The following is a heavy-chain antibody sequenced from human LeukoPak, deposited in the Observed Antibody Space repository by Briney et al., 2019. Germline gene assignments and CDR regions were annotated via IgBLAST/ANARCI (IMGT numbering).Heavy chain of an antibody. V-gene: IGHV3-7*01. CDR1: GFTFSSYW. Sequence: PGGSLRLSCAASGFTFSSYWMSWVRQAPGKGLEWVANIKQDGSEKYYVDSVKGRFTVSRDNAKNSLYLQMNSLRAEDTAVYYCASEEWGDAFDIWGQGTMVTVSS. CDR3: ASEEWGDAFDI. J-gene: IGHJ3*02. D-gene: IGHD3-3*01. CDR2: IKQDGSEK.